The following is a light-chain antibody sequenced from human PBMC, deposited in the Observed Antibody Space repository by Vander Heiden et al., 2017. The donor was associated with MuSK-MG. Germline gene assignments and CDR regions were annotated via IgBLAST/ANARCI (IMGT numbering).Light chain of an antibody. V-gene: IGKV3-15*01. CDR3: QQYNNWPGT. Sequence: EIAMTQPPVTLSVSPGERATLSCRASQSVSSNLAWYQQRPGQAPRLLIYVASSRATGIPARFSGSGSGTEFTLTISSLQSEDFAVYFCQQYNNWPGTFGQGTKVEIK. CDR2: VAS. J-gene: IGKJ1*01. CDR1: QSVSSN.